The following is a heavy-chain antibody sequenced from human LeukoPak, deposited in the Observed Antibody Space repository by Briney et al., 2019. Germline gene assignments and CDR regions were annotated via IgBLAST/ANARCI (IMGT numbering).Heavy chain of an antibody. CDR1: GFTFSDYY. CDR3: AREVGSSGWYQKGYFDY. Sequence: SGGSLSLSCAASGFTFSDYYMSWIRQAPGKGLEWDSYISGSTTYTNYADSVKGRFTISRDNAKSSLYLQMNSLRAEDTAVYYCAREVGSSGWYQKGYFDYWGQGTLVTVSS. D-gene: IGHD6-19*01. CDR2: ISGSTTYT. J-gene: IGHJ4*02. V-gene: IGHV3-11*05.